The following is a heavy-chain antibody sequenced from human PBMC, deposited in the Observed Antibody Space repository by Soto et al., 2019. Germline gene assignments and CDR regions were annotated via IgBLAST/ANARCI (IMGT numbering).Heavy chain of an antibody. CDR2: INHSGST. V-gene: IGHV4-34*01. D-gene: IGHD3-10*01. CDR3: ARGGRYGSGSYYPA. CDR1: GGSFSGYY. J-gene: IGHJ6*02. Sequence: QVQLQQWGAGLLKPSETLSLTCAVYGGSFSGYYWSWIRQPPGKGLEWIGEINHSGSTNYNPSLKSRVTISVDTSKNQSSLKLSSVTAADTAVYYCARGGRYGSGSYYPAWGQGTTVTVSS.